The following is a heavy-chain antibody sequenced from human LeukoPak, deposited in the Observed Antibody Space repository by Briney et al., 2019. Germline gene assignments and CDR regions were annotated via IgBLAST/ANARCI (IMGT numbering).Heavy chain of an antibody. CDR3: AKGTRESYYFDY. CDR2: ISGSGGNT. J-gene: IGHJ4*02. Sequence: GGSLRLSCAASGFTFSGYTMSWVRQAPGKGLEWVSTISGSGGNTYYADSVKGRFTISRDNSENTLYLQMNGLRAEDTTVYYCAKGTRESYYFDYWGQGTLVTVSS. CDR1: GFTFSGYT. D-gene: IGHD3-10*01. V-gene: IGHV3-23*01.